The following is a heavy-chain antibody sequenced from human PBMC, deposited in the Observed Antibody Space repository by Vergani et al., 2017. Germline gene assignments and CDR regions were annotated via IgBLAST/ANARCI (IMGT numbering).Heavy chain of an antibody. Sequence: VQLLESGGGLVKPGGSLRLTCAASGFTFSSYAMSWIRQPRGKGLEWLGEIIHSGSTDYNPSLKSRVTISVDTAKSQFCLKLSSVTAADTSVYYCARVLRYFDWLLEGHFDLWGRGTLVTVSS. CDR1: GFTFSSYA. D-gene: IGHD3-9*01. V-gene: IGHV4-34*10. CDR2: IIHSGST. J-gene: IGHJ2*01. CDR3: ARVLRYFDWLLEGHFDL.